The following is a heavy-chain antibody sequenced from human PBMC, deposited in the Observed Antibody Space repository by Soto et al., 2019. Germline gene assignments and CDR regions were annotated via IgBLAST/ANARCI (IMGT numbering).Heavy chain of an antibody. Sequence: GGSLRLSCAASGFTFSSYAMSWVRQAPGKGLEWVSAISGSGGSTYYADSVKGRFTISRDNSKNTLYLQMNSLRAKDTAVYYCAKDQQQLYENWFDPWGQGTLVTVSS. CDR3: AKDQQQLYENWFDP. D-gene: IGHD6-13*01. J-gene: IGHJ5*02. CDR2: ISGSGGST. V-gene: IGHV3-23*01. CDR1: GFTFSSYA.